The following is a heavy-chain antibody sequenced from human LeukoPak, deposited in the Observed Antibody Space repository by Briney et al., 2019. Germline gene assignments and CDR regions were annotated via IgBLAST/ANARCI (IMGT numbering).Heavy chain of an antibody. CDR2: INHSGST. J-gene: IGHJ3*02. V-gene: IGHV4-34*01. CDR3: ARAGQHDAFDI. CDR1: GGSFSGYY. Sequence: PSETLSLTCAVYGGSFSGYYWSWIRQPPGKGLEWIGEINHSGSTNYNPSLKSRVTISVDTSKNQFSLKLSSVTAADTAVHYCARAGQHDAFDIWGQGTMVTVSS. D-gene: IGHD6-13*01.